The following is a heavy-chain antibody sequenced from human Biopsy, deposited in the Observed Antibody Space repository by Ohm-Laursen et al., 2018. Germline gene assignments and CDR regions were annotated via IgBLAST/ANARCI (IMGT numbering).Heavy chain of an antibody. D-gene: IGHD3-10*01. Sequence: SLRLSCTASGFSFSICRMHWIRQAPGQGLQWVSVISYDGTVKFYDASVNRRSTISRDNAENSLYLEMNSLRTEDTAVYYCARGGEGSGSDVKPPKTWFDPWGQGTLVTVSS. CDR2: ISYDGTVK. J-gene: IGHJ5*02. CDR3: ARGGEGSGSDVKPPKTWFDP. V-gene: IGHV3-33*08. CDR1: GFSFSICR.